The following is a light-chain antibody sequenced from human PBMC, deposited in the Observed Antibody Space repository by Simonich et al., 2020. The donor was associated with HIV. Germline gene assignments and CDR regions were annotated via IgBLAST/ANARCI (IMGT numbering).Light chain of an antibody. CDR3: QQYYSTPIT. Sequence: DIVIMQSPDSLAVSLGERATINCKSSQSVLYSSNNKNYLAWYQQKPGQPPKLLIYWASTRESGVPDRFSGSGSGTDFTLTISSLQAEDVAVYYCQQYYSTPITFGQGTRLGIK. J-gene: IGKJ5*01. CDR1: QSVLYSSNNKNY. CDR2: WAS. V-gene: IGKV4-1*01.